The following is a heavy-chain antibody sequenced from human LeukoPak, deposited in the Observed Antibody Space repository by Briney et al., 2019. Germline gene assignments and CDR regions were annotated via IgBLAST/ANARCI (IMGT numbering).Heavy chain of an antibody. CDR3: ARFAWYYFDY. CDR2: INHSGST. J-gene: IGHJ4*02. Sequence: SGTLSLTCTVSGGSISTSNYYWSWIRQPPGKGLEWIGEINHSGSTNYNPSLKSRVTISVDTSKNQFSLKLSSVTAADTAVYYCARFAWYYFDYWGQGTLVTVSS. CDR1: GGSISTSNYY. D-gene: IGHD2-21*01. V-gene: IGHV4-39*07.